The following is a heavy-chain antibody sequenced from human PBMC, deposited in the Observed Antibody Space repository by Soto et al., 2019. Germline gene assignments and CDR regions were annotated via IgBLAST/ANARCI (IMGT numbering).Heavy chain of an antibody. J-gene: IGHJ6*02. CDR1: GCSISSYY. D-gene: IGHD2-2*02. CDR2: IYTSGST. CDR3: ARDYCSSTSCYRGYYYYGMDV. V-gene: IGHV4-4*07. Sequence: SETLSLTCTVSGCSISSYYWSWIRQPAGKGLEWIGRIYTSGSTNYNPSLKSRVTMSVDTSKNQFSLKLSSVTAADTAVYYCARDYCSSTSCYRGYYYYGMDVWGQGTTVTVSS.